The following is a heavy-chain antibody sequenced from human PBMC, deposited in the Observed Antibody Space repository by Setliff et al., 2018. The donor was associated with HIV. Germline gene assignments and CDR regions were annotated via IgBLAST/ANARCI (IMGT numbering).Heavy chain of an antibody. CDR3: AREYHIEATYTRLANYFDS. CDR1: GYTFTSYF. D-gene: IGHD6-19*01. Sequence: ASVKVSCEASGYTFTSYFLHWVRQAPGQGLEWMGIINPNDGATTYAQNFEGRVTMTRDTSTNTVYMELRSLTSEDTAVFYCAREYHIEATYTRLANYFDSWGQGTLVTVSS. J-gene: IGHJ4*02. V-gene: IGHV1-46*01. CDR2: INPNDGAT.